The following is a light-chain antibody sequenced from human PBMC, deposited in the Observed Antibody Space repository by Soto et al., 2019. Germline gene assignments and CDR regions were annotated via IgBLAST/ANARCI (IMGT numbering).Light chain of an antibody. CDR2: DAS. J-gene: IGKJ1*01. Sequence: DIQMTQSPSTLSASVGDRVTITCRSSQSISSWLAWYQQKPGKAPKLLNYDASSLESGVPSRFSGSGSGTESTLTINSLQPDDFATYYCQQYNSIPKTFGQGTKVDIK. CDR1: QSISSW. CDR3: QQYNSIPKT. V-gene: IGKV1-5*01.